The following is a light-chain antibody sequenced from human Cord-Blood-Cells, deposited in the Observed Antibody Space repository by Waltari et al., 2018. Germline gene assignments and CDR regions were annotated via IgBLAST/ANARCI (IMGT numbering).Light chain of an antibody. CDR3: SSYTSSSTWV. CDR2: DVS. CDR1: SIDVFCYNY. V-gene: IGLV2-14*01. Sequence: QSALTQPASVSGSPGQSLTISCTGTSIDVFCYNYVSWYQQHPGKAPKPMIYDVSKRPSGVSNRFSGSKSGNTASLTISGLQAEDEADYYCSSYTSSSTWVFGGGTKLTVL. J-gene: IGLJ3*02.